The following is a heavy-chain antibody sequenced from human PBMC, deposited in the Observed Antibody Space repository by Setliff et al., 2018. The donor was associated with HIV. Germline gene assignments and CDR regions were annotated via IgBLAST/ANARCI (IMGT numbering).Heavy chain of an antibody. D-gene: IGHD3-10*01. CDR1: GFTFSDYV. Sequence: GGSLRLSCAASGFTFSDYVMYWVRQAPGKGLEWVTVISYDGSNESYADSVKGRFTISRDNSKNTLYLQMNSLRAEDTAVYYCARGSYGSFDYWGLGTLVTVSS. J-gene: IGHJ4*02. CDR3: ARGSYGSFDY. CDR2: ISYDGSNE. V-gene: IGHV3-30*04.